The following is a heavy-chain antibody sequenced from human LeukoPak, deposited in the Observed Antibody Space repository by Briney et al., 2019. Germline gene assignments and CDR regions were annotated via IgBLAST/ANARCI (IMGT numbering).Heavy chain of an antibody. D-gene: IGHD3-10*01. Sequence: GGSLRLSCAASGFTFSNYAMVWVRQAPGKGLEWVSTISGSGGSAYYADSVKGRFTISRDNSKNTLSQQMNGLRAEDTAVYYCAKDASAGSGSYYNYWGQGTLVTVSS. CDR3: AKDASAGSGSYYNY. CDR1: GFTFSNYA. CDR2: ISGSGGSA. J-gene: IGHJ4*02. V-gene: IGHV3-23*01.